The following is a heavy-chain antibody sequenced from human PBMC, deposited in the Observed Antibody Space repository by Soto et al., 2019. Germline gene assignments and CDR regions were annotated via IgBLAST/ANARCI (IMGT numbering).Heavy chain of an antibody. D-gene: IGHD3-22*01. CDR3: ARDLTPYSDYYDESSSETWFDP. CDR1: GFTFSDYY. V-gene: IGHV3-11*01. J-gene: IGHJ5*02. CDR2: ISKSGSIT. Sequence: QVHLVESGGGLVKPGGSLRLSCAASGFTFSDYYMSWIRQPTGKGLEWVSYISKSGSITHYTDSVKGRFTISRDNAKNSLYLQMNSLRVDDTALYYCARDLTPYSDYYDESSSETWFDPWGQGTLVTVSS.